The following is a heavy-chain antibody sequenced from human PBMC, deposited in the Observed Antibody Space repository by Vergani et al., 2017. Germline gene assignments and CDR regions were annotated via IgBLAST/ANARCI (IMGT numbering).Heavy chain of an antibody. CDR3: ARDGAYSSGWPHYFDY. CDR1: GYTFTSYA. V-gene: IGHV1-3*01. CDR2: INAGNGNT. J-gene: IGHJ4*02. D-gene: IGHD6-19*01. Sequence: QVQLVQSGAEVKKPGASVKVSCKASGYTFTSYAMHWVRQAPGQRLEWMGWINAGNGNTKYSQKFQVRVTITRDTSASTAYMELSSLRSEDTAVYYCARDGAYSSGWPHYFDYWSQGTLVTVSS.